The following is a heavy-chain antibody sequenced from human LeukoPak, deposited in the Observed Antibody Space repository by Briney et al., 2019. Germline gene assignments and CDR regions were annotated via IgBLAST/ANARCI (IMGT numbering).Heavy chain of an antibody. CDR2: ISANNGNTKYNT. CDR1: GYTFTSYG. Sequence: ASVKVSCKASGYTFTSYGISWVRQAPGQGLEWMGWISANNGNTKYNTKYAQNLQGRVTMTTDISTSTAYMELRTLRSDDTAVYYCARDGDGGGSKSYGGQGTLVTVSS. D-gene: IGHD3-10*01. CDR3: ARDGDGGGSKSY. J-gene: IGHJ4*02. V-gene: IGHV1-18*01.